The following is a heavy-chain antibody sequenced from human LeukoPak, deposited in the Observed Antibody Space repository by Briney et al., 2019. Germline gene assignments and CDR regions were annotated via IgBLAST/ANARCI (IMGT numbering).Heavy chain of an antibody. CDR2: ISSSSSTT. J-gene: IGHJ3*02. CDR3: ARDRFAYCSSTSCFDAFDI. D-gene: IGHD2-2*01. V-gene: IGHV3-48*01. Sequence: GGSLRLSCAASGFTFSSYSTNWVRPAPGKGLEWVSYISSSSSTTYYADSVRGRFTISRDNAKNSLYLQMNSLRAEDTAVYYCARDRFAYCSSTSCFDAFDIWGQGTMVTVSS. CDR1: GFTFSSYS.